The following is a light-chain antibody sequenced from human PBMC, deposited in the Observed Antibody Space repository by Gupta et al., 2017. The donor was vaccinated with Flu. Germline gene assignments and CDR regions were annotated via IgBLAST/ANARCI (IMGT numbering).Light chain of an antibody. Sequence: EIVLTQSPGTLSLSPGERATLSCRASQSVSTIYLAWYQQKPGQAPRLLIYGASSRATGIPDRFSGSGSGTDFTLTISRLEPEDFAVYYCQHYGRSPPKFTFGPGTKVDLK. CDR2: GAS. CDR1: QSVSTIY. V-gene: IGKV3-20*01. J-gene: IGKJ3*01. CDR3: QHYGRSPPKFT.